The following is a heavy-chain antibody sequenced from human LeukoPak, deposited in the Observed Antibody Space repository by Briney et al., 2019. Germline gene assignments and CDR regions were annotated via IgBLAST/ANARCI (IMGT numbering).Heavy chain of an antibody. Sequence: SVKVSCKASGGTFSSYAISWVRQAPGQGLEWMGGIIPIFGTANYAQKFQGRVTITTDESTSTAYMELSSLRSEDTAVYYCASMGGSILHGWDRNWFDPWGQGTLVTVSS. J-gene: IGHJ5*02. CDR2: IIPIFGTA. D-gene: IGHD6-19*01. V-gene: IGHV1-69*05. CDR3: ASMGGSILHGWDRNWFDP. CDR1: GGTFSSYA.